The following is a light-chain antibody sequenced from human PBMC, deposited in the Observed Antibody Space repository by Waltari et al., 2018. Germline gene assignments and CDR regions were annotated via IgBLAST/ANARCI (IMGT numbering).Light chain of an antibody. CDR1: KLGDKY. J-gene: IGLJ2*01. Sequence: SYELTQPPSVSVSPGQTASITCSGDKLGDKYACWYQQKPGQSPVLVIYQESNRPSGVPDRFSGSKSGTSSSLAITGLQAEYEADYYCQSYDSSLSVHVVFGGGTKLTVL. CDR2: QES. CDR3: QSYDSSLSVHVV. V-gene: IGLV3-1*01.